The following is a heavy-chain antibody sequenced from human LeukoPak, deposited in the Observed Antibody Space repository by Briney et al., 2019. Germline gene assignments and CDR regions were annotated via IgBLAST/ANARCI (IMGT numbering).Heavy chain of an antibody. V-gene: IGHV1-18*03. J-gene: IGHJ4*02. CDR1: GYTFTSYG. Sequence: GASVKVSCKASGYTFTSYGISWVRQAPGQGLEWMGWISAYNGNTNYAQKLQGRVTMTTDTSTSTAYMELRSLRSDDMAVYYCARVGYYDSSGYYPQAHFDYWGQGTPLTVSS. CDR2: ISAYNGNT. D-gene: IGHD3-22*01. CDR3: ARVGYYDSSGYYPQAHFDY.